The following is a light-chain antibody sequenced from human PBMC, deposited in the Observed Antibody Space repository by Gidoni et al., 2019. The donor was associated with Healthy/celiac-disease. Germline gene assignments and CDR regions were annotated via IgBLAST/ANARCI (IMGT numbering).Light chain of an antibody. J-gene: IGKJ2*01. V-gene: IGKV1-39*01. CDR1: QSISSY. CDR2: AAS. CDR3: QQSYSTPPYT. Sequence: DIQMTPSQSSLSASVGDRVTITCRASQSISSYLNWYQQKPGKAPKLLFYAASSLQSGVPSRFSCSGSGTDFTLTISSLQPEDFATYYCQQSYSTPPYTFGQGTKLEIK.